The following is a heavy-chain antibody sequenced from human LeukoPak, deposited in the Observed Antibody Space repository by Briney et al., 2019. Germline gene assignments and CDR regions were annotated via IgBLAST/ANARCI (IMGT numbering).Heavy chain of an antibody. D-gene: IGHD3-10*01. CDR2: IIQSFGAP. Sequence: SVKVSCKASGGTFSSYTFTWVRQAPGQGLEWMGRIIQSFGAPNYAQQFQGRVTITTDESTSTVYMALSSLTSQDTAVYYCARQLGFGLPAFWGQGTLVTVSS. V-gene: IGHV1-69*05. CDR1: GGTFSSYT. CDR3: ARQLGFGLPAF. J-gene: IGHJ4*02.